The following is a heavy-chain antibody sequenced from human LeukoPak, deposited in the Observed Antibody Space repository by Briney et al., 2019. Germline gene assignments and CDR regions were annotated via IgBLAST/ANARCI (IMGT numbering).Heavy chain of an antibody. Sequence: KSSETLSLTCAVYGGSFSGYYWSWIRQPPGKGLEWIGEINHSGSTNYNPSLKSRVTISVDTSKNQFSLKLSSVTAADTAVYYCAACPKSSSSRSLRFDPWGQGTLVTVSS. V-gene: IGHV4-34*01. D-gene: IGHD6-6*01. J-gene: IGHJ5*02. CDR3: AACPKSSSSRSLRFDP. CDR2: INHSGST. CDR1: GGSFSGYY.